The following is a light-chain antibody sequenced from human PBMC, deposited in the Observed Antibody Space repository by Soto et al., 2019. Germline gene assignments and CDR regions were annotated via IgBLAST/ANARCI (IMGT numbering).Light chain of an antibody. CDR1: QSVSSSY. J-gene: IGKJ1*01. CDR2: GAS. Sequence: EIVLTQSPGTLSLSPGERATLSCRASQSVSSSYLAWYQQKPGQAPRLLIYGASSRATGIPDRFSGSGSGTAFTLTISRREPEEFAVYYCQQYGSSPETFGQGTKVEIK. CDR3: QQYGSSPET. V-gene: IGKV3-20*01.